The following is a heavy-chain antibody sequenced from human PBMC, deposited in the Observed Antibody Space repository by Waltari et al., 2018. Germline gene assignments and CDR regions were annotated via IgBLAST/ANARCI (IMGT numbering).Heavy chain of an antibody. D-gene: IGHD1-1*01. CDR1: GFTFSSYS. J-gene: IGHJ4*02. Sequence: EVQLVESGGGLVKPGGSLRLSCEASGFTFSSYSMNWVRQAPGKGLEWVSSISSSSSYIYYADSVKGRFTISRDNAKNSLYLQMNSLRAEDTAVYYCARERAGTGVDYWGQGTLVTVSS. CDR3: ARERAGTGVDY. V-gene: IGHV3-21*01. CDR2: ISSSSSYI.